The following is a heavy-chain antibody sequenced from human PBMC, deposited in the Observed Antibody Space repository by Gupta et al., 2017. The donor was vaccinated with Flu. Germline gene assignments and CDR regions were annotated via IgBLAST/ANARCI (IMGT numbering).Heavy chain of an antibody. CDR1: GFPFSNAC. Sequence: EVQLVESGGGLVKPGGSLRLSCLASGFPFSNACMNWVRQAPGKGLEWVGRIKSKTDGGTTDLAASVKGRFTISRDDSKNTLYLQMNSLKTEDTAVYYCLTVAHSSCFDYWSQGTLVTVSP. D-gene: IGHD2-2*01. CDR2: IKSKTDGGTT. CDR3: LTVAHSSCFDY. J-gene: IGHJ4*02. V-gene: IGHV3-15*01.